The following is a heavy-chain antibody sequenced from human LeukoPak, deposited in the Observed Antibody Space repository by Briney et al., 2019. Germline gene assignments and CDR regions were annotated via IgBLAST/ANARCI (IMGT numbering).Heavy chain of an antibody. J-gene: IGHJ3*01. CDR1: GFTFSSYG. D-gene: IGHD3-22*01. CDR2: ISGSGGST. Sequence: PGGTLRLSCAASGFTFSSYGMSWVRQAPGKGLEWVSAISGSGGSTYYADSVKGRFTISRDNSKNTLYLQMNSLRAEDTAVYYCAEHYYYDSSGYYLGDDAFDVWGQGTMVTVSS. V-gene: IGHV3-23*01. CDR3: AEHYYYDSSGYYLGDDAFDV.